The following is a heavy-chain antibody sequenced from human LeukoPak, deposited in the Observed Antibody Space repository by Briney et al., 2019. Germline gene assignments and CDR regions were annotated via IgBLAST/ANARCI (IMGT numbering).Heavy chain of an antibody. V-gene: IGHV6-1*01. J-gene: IGHJ4*02. CDR3: ARGAVRGGTNFDY. D-gene: IGHD3-10*01. Sequence: SQTLSLTYAISGDSVSGSPAVWNWIRQSPSSGLEWLGRAYYRSKWYIDYAVSVKGRITITPDTSKNQFSLQLNSETLEDSAVYYCARGAVRGGTNFDYWGQGTLVTVSS. CDR2: AYYRSKWYI. CDR1: GDSVSGSPAV.